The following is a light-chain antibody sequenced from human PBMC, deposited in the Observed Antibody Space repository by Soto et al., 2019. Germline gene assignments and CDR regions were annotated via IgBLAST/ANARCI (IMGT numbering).Light chain of an antibody. CDR1: SSDVGGYNS. CDR3: SSYAGSNYYV. CDR2: EVI. V-gene: IGLV2-8*01. J-gene: IGLJ1*01. Sequence: QSALTQPPSASGSPGQSVTISCTGTSSDVGGYNSVSWYQHHPGKAPKLIIFEVIQRPSGVPDRFSGSKSANTASLTVSGLQADDEADYYCSSYAGSNYYVFGSGTKVTVL.